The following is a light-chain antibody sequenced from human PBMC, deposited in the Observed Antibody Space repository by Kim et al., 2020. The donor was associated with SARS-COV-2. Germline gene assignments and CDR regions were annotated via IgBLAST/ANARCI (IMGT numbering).Light chain of an antibody. CDR2: GAS. J-gene: IGKJ4*01. V-gene: IGKV3-20*01. Sequence: PGERATLSCRASQSVSSNYLAWYQQKPGQAPRLLIYGASSRDTGIPDRFSGSGSGTDFTLTISRLEPEDFAVYYCQQYSSSLLTFGGGTKV. CDR1: QSVSSNY. CDR3: QQYSSSLLT.